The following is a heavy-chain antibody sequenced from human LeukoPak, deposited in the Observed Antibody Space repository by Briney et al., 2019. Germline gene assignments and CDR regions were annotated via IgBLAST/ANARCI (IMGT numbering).Heavy chain of an antibody. J-gene: IGHJ4*02. CDR3: AGLFGSYSPFDY. Sequence: SVKVSCKASGYTFTGYYMHWVRQAPGQGLEWMGWINPNSGGTNYAQKFQGRVTMTRDTSISTAYMELSRLRSDDTAVYYCAGLFGSYSPFDYWGQGTLVTVSS. CDR2: INPNSGGT. V-gene: IGHV1-2*02. CDR1: GYTFTGYY. D-gene: IGHD1-26*01.